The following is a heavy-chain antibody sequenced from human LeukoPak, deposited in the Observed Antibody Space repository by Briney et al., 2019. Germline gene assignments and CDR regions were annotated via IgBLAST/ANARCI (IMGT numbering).Heavy chain of an antibody. V-gene: IGHV5-51*01. Sequence: GKSLKISCKGSGYGFTSYWNGWVSQMPGKGLEWRAIIYPGESDTRYSQSFQGQVTIPADKSISTAYLQWSSLKASDTAMYYCARQGTQQQPPDFDYWGQGTLVTVSS. CDR3: ARQGTQQQPPDFDY. CDR1: GYGFTSYW. J-gene: IGHJ4*02. D-gene: IGHD1/OR15-1a*01. CDR2: IYPGESDT.